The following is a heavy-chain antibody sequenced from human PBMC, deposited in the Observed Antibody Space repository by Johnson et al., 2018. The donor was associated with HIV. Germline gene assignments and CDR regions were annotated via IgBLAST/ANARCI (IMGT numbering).Heavy chain of an antibody. CDR2: IYSDGTT. CDR3: ARARWYLGGGSCCAFDI. D-gene: IGHD2-15*01. Sequence: VQLVESGGGLVQPGGSLRLSCAASGFTVRSSYMSWVRQAPGKGLEHVSVIYSDGTTYYADFVKGRFTISRDSSKDTLYLQMNSLRAEDTAVYYCARARWYLGGGSCCAFDIWGQGTMVTVSS. J-gene: IGHJ3*02. CDR1: GFTVRSSY. V-gene: IGHV3-66*01.